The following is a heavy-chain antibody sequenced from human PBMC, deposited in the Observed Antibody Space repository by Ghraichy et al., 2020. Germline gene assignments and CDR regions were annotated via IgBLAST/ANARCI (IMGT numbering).Heavy chain of an antibody. V-gene: IGHV4-59*01. J-gene: IGHJ5*02. CDR3: ARGAGWYNP. CDR1: GGSMNSYY. Sequence: SETLSLTCTVSGGSMNSYYWSWLRQPPGKGLEWIAYIYYSGKTNYNPSLKSRATISVDTSRGQFSLELTSVTAADTAIYYCARGAGWYNPWGQGTLVTGSS. CDR2: IYYSGKT.